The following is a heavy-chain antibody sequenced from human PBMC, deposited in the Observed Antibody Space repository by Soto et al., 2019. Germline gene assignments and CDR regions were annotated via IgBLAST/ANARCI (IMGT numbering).Heavy chain of an antibody. J-gene: IGHJ4*02. CDR1: GDSIISFY. D-gene: IGHD2-2*01. CDR3: ARVGYCSSTPCWPIGYFEY. Sequence: SETLSLTCTVSGDSIISFYWTWIRQPPGKGLEWVGYIFSSGSTNYNPSLKSRVTISVDTSENQFSLKLTSVTAADTAVYYCARVGYCSSTPCWPIGYFEYWGQGNLVTVSS. CDR2: IFSSGST. V-gene: IGHV4-59*01.